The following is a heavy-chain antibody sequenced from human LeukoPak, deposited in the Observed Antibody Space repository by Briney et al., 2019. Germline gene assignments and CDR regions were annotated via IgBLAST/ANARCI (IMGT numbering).Heavy chain of an antibody. V-gene: IGHV1-69*13. CDR1: GGTFSSYA. CDR2: IIPIFGTA. D-gene: IGHD2-15*01. Sequence: ASVKVSCKASGGTFSSYAISWVRQAPGQGLEWMGGIIPIFGTANYAQKFQGRVTITADESTSTAYMELSSLRSEDTAVYYCARARRYCSGGSCYMGSGYYYYMDVWGKGITVTISS. J-gene: IGHJ6*03. CDR3: ARARRYCSGGSCYMGSGYYYYMDV.